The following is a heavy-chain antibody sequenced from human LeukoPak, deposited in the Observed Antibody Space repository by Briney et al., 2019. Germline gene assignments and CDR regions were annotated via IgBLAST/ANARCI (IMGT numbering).Heavy chain of an antibody. Sequence: GGSLRLSCAASGFTFSSYGMHWVRQAPGKGLEWVAVIWYDGSNKYYADSVKGRFTISRDNSKNTLYLQMNSLRAEDTAVYYCARTVVPTAISDYWGQGTLVTVSS. J-gene: IGHJ4*02. CDR3: ARTVVPTAISDY. D-gene: IGHD2-2*01. CDR2: IWYDGSNK. V-gene: IGHV3-33*01. CDR1: GFTFSSYG.